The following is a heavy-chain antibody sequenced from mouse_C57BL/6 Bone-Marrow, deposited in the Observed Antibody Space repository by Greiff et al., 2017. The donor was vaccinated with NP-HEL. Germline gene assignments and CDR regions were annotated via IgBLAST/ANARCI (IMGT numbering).Heavy chain of an antibody. J-gene: IGHJ3*01. D-gene: IGHD2-4*01. CDR2: ISSGGRYT. V-gene: IGHV5-6*02. Sequence: EVKLVESGGDLVKPGGSLKLSCAASGFTFSSYGMSWVRQTPDKRLEWVATISSGGRYTYYPDSGKGRFTISRDNAKNTLYLQMSSLKSEDTAMYYCASPYDYDVAWFAYWGQGTLVTVSA. CDR3: ASPYDYDVAWFAY. CDR1: GFTFSSYG.